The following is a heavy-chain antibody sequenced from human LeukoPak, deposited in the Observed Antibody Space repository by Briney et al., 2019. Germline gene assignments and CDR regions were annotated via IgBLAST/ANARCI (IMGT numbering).Heavy chain of an antibody. CDR2: TNTNSNNT. CDR1: GSTFTSYD. V-gene: IGHV1-8*01. CDR3: GRATLPEFSYYDILTGYDTLDYYYYMDV. D-gene: IGHD3-9*01. J-gene: IGHJ6*03. Sequence: GASVKVSCTASGSTFTSYDINWVRQATGQGLGWMGGTNTNSNNTGSAQKFPGRVTMTRNTSRSTAYMELSSLGSEDTAVYYCGRATLPEFSYYDILTGYDTLDYYYYMDVWGKGTTVTISS.